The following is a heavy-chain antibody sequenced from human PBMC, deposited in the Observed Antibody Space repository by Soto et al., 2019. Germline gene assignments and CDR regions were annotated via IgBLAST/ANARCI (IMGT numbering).Heavy chain of an antibody. Sequence: EEHLVESGGGLVQPGGSLRLSCAASGFTFSSHVMYWVRQAPGKGLEWVSSINSGSTSIYYADSVKGRFTISRDNGKNSLYLQMSSLRADDMAVYYCLNGDYYVGQGTLVTVSS. CDR2: INSGSTSI. J-gene: IGHJ4*02. D-gene: IGHD4-17*01. V-gene: IGHV3-48*01. CDR1: GFTFSSHV. CDR3: LNGDYY.